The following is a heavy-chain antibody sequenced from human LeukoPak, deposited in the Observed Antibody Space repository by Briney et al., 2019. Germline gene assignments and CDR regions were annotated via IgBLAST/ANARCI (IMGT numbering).Heavy chain of an antibody. CDR3: ARDLNWETY. CDR1: GFTFSRDF. D-gene: IGHD7-27*01. J-gene: IGHJ4*02. Sequence: GGSLRLSCAASGFTFSRDFMNWVRQAPGKGLEWVSSISSSSNYIYYADSVEGRFTISRDNAKNSLYLQMNSLRAEDTAVYYCARDLNWETYWGQGTLVSVSS. V-gene: IGHV3-21*01. CDR2: ISSSSNYI.